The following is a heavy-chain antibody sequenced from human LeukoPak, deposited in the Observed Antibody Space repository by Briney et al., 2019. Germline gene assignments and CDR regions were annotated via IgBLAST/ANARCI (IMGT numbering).Heavy chain of an antibody. CDR3: ARNPLYSSSSHFDY. Sequence: SETLSLTCTVSGGSISSYYWSWIRQPPGKGLEWIGYIYYSGSTNYNPSLKSRVTISVDTSKNQFSLKLSSVTAADTAVYYCARNPLYSSSSHFDYWGQGTLVTVSS. J-gene: IGHJ4*02. CDR2: IYYSGST. CDR1: GGSISSYY. V-gene: IGHV4-59*12. D-gene: IGHD6-6*01.